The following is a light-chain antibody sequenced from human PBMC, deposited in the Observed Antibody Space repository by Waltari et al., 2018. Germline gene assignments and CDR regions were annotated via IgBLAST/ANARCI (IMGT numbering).Light chain of an antibody. CDR2: DTN. Sequence: QAVVTQAPSLTVSPGGTVTLTCGSSTGTVTRGNFPYWFQQKPGQAPTTLIYDTNNKESWTPARFSGSLIGGKAALTLSGAQPEDEAEYYCLLFYSGPRVFGGGTKLTVL. CDR3: LLFYSGPRV. CDR1: TGTVTRGNF. J-gene: IGLJ3*02. V-gene: IGLV7-46*01.